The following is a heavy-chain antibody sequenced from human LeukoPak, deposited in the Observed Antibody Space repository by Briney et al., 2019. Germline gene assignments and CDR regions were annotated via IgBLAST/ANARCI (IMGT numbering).Heavy chain of an antibody. Sequence: ASVKVSCKASGYTFTDYFLHWGRQAPGQGLEWMGWISPKSGGTNYAQKFQGRVTLTRDTSINTASLELSSLTYADTAVYYCARDYLASSGYSAWGYWGQGTLVTVSS. CDR1: GYTFTDYF. V-gene: IGHV1-2*02. D-gene: IGHD3-22*01. CDR2: ISPKSGGT. CDR3: ARDYLASSGYSAWGY. J-gene: IGHJ4*02.